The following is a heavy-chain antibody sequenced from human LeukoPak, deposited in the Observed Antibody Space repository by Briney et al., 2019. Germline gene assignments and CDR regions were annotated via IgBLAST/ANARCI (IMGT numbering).Heavy chain of an antibody. Sequence: ASVKVSCKASGHTFTGYYMHWVRQAPGQGLEWMGWINPNSGGTNYAQKFQGRVTMTRDTSISTAYMELSRLRSDDTAVYFCARFSMYYDSSAHYLDYWGQGILVTVSS. V-gene: IGHV1-2*02. D-gene: IGHD3-22*01. CDR1: GHTFTGYY. CDR3: ARFSMYYDSSAHYLDY. CDR2: INPNSGGT. J-gene: IGHJ4*02.